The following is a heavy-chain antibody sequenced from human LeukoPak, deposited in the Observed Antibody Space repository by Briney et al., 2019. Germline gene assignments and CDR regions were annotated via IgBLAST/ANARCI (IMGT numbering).Heavy chain of an antibody. Sequence: ASVSLSDTPAASTFSIYVASCLRQAPGQGLGWVAWISVYIGKTNYAQKFQGRVTITTDTSTRTAYMELRRLRSDDTAVYYCARGGYSYGYMGYFDYWGEGELVTVSS. J-gene: IGHJ4*02. CDR1: ASTFSIYV. V-gene: IGHV1-18*01. D-gene: IGHD5-18*01. CDR2: ISVYIGKT. CDR3: ARGGYSYGYMGYFDY.